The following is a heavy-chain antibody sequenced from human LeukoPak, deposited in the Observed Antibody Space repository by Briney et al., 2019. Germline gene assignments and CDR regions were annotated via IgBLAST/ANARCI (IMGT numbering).Heavy chain of an antibody. V-gene: IGHV4-59*08. J-gene: IGHJ3*02. Sequence: SETLSLTCTVSGGSISSYYWSWIWQPPGKGLEWIGYIYYSGSTNYNPSLKSRVTISVDTSKNQLSLKLSSVTAADTAVYYCATLFTWTHFDIWGQGTMVTVSS. CDR1: GGSISSYY. D-gene: IGHD3/OR15-3a*01. CDR3: ATLFTWTHFDI. CDR2: IYYSGST.